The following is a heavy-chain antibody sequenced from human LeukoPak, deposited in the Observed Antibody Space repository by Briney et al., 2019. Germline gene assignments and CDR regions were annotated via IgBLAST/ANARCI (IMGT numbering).Heavy chain of an antibody. D-gene: IGHD1-26*01. CDR2: IYPSGST. V-gene: IGHV4-30-2*01. CDR3: AKRPENSGYGMDV. J-gene: IGHJ6*02. Sequence: SETLSLTCAVSGGSISSGTYSWSWIRQPPGKGLEWIGYIYPSGSTYHNPSLDSRVTISIDRSKNQFSLRLSSVTAADTAVYYCAKRPENSGYGMDVWGQGTTVTVSS. CDR1: GGSISSGTYS.